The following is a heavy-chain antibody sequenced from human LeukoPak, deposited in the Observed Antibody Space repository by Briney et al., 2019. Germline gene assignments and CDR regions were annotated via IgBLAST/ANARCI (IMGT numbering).Heavy chain of an antibody. V-gene: IGHV3-7*03. Sequence: GGSLRLSCVVSGFTFSSYWMSWVRQAPGKGLEWVANIKEDGSEKHYVDSVEGRFTISRDNAKNSLFLQMNSLRDEDTAVYYCARGYCVSDNCYAGPNYDSWGQGTLVTVSS. CDR1: GFTFSSYW. CDR3: ARGYCVSDNCYAGPNYDS. CDR2: IKEDGSEK. J-gene: IGHJ4*02. D-gene: IGHD2-2*01.